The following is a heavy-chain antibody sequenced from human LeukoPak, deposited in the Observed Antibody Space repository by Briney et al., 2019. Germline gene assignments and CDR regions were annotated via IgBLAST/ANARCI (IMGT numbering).Heavy chain of an antibody. D-gene: IGHD2-21*02. CDR3: ARGPDCGGDCFYFDY. CDR1: GGTFSSYA. J-gene: IGHJ4*02. CDR2: IIPIFGTA. Sequence: SVKVSCKASGGTFSSYAISWVRQAPGQGLEWMGGIIPIFGTANYAQKFQGRVTITADESTSTAYMKLSSLRSEDTAVYYCARGPDCGGDCFYFDYWGQGTLVTVSS. V-gene: IGHV1-69*13.